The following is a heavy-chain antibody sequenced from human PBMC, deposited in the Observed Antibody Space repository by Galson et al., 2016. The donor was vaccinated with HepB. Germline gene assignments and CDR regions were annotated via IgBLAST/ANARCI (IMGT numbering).Heavy chain of an antibody. CDR2: IQSNTDGGTA. J-gene: IGHJ5*02. CDR1: GFTFTNAW. D-gene: IGHD3-10*01. Sequence: SLRLSCAASGFTFTNAWMSWVRQAPGKGLEWVGRIQSNTDGGTADYAAPVKGRFTISRDDSKNTLYLQMNSLRAEDTAVYYCAKGGFRLLDTWGQGTLVTVSS. CDR3: AKGGFRLLDT. V-gene: IGHV3-15*01.